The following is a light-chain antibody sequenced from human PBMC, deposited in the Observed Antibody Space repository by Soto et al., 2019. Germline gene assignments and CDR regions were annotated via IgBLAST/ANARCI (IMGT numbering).Light chain of an antibody. V-gene: IGKV4-1*01. CDR2: WAS. Sequence: DIVMTQSPDSLAVSLGERATINCKSSQSVLYTSNNKNYLAWYQQKAGQPPKLLICWASTRQSGVPDRFSGSGSGTDFTLTISSLQAEDVAVYYCQQYYSNPRTFGQGTKVDIK. CDR1: QSVLYTSNNKNY. J-gene: IGKJ1*01. CDR3: QQYYSNPRT.